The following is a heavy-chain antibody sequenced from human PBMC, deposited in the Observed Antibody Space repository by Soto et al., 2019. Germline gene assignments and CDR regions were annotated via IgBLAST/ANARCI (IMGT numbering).Heavy chain of an antibody. J-gene: IGHJ5*02. CDR1: GGSISSGGYH. CDR2: IVYSGST. V-gene: IGHV4-61*08. Sequence: SETLSLTCAVSGGSISSGGYHWSWIRQPPGEGLEWIGSIVYSGSTNYNPSLKSRVTISLDRSKNQFSLKLSSVTAADTAVYYCARVPSPWGQGTLVTVSS. CDR3: ARVPSP.